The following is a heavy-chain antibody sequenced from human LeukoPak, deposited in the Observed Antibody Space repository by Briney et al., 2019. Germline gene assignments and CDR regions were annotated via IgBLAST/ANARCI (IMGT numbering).Heavy chain of an antibody. CDR1: GITFSSYD. Sequence: PAESLRLTCTASGITFSSYDMSWIRQAPGKGLEWVSTISGSGNGSNHADSVTGRFTISRDNSKNTLFLQMNSLGAEDSAVFYCAKPLINFYYLDVWGKGTTVTVSS. V-gene: IGHV3-23*01. D-gene: IGHD3-10*01. CDR2: ISGSGNGS. CDR3: AKPLINFYYLDV. J-gene: IGHJ6*03.